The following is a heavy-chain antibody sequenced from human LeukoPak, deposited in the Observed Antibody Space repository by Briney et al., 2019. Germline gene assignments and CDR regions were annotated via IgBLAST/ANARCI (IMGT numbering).Heavy chain of an antibody. CDR3: APEGGSSYDY. CDR2: INSDGSIA. D-gene: IGHD5-18*01. J-gene: IGHJ4*02. Sequence: PGGSLRLSCAASGFTFSTYWMHWVRQVPGKGLVWVSRINSDGSIADYADAVKGRFTISRDNTGNTLYLEMNSLRAEDTALYFCAPEGGSSYDYWGQGTLVTVSS. V-gene: IGHV3-74*01. CDR1: GFTFSTYW.